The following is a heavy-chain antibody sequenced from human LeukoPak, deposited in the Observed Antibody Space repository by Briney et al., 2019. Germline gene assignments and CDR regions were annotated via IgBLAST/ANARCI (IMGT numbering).Heavy chain of an antibody. V-gene: IGHV4-39*01. J-gene: IGHJ4*02. CDR1: GGSISSSSAY. D-gene: IGHD5-18*01. Sequence: AETLSLTCTVSGGSISSSSAYWGWIRQPPGKGLEWIGSSYDSKNTYYNPSLKSRVTISADTSKNQFSLTLGSVSATDTAVYYCVSPRGFSYGYFDYWGQGTLVTVS. CDR2: SYDSKNT. CDR3: VSPRGFSYGYFDY.